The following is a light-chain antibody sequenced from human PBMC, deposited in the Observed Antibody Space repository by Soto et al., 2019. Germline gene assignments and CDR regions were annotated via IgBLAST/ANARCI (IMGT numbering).Light chain of an antibody. CDR3: QQYNSYPCT. J-gene: IGKJ1*01. CDR2: DAS. Sequence: IQRTASLSSLSASVGSRVTITCRASQSISRYLNWYQQKPGKAPKILIYDASSLESGVPSRFSGSGSGTEFTLTISSLKTDDFATYYCQQYNSYPCTFGQGTKVDIK. CDR1: QSISRY. V-gene: IGKV1-13*02.